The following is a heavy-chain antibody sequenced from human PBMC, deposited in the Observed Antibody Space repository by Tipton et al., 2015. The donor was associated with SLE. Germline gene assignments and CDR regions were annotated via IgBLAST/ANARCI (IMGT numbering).Heavy chain of an antibody. CDR1: GYTFTTYG. V-gene: IGHV1-18*01. CDR2: ISTYNGNT. CDR3: ARVRVDTAMGVFDF. D-gene: IGHD5-18*01. J-gene: IGHJ4*02. Sequence: QLVQSGVEVKKPGASVRVSCKASGYTFTTYGISWVRQAPGQGLEWMGWISTYNGNTNYAQKPQGRVTMTSDTSTSTAYMELRSLRSDDTAIYYCARVRVDTAMGVFDFWGQGTLVTVSS.